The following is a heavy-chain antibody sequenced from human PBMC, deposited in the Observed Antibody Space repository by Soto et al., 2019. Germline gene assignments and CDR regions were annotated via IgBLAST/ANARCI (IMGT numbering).Heavy chain of an antibody. V-gene: IGHV4-4*07. CDR1: GGTISGYY. CDR3: ARDRPHLHETTGRIDS. CDR2: IYSSGST. Sequence: SETLSLTCTVTGGTISGYYWTWIRQSAGGGLEWIGRIYSSGSTNYNPSLKSRVTISLDTSMNHFSLRLSSVTAADTAVYYCARDRPHLHETTGRIDSWGQGMLVTVSS. D-gene: IGHD1-7*01. J-gene: IGHJ4*02.